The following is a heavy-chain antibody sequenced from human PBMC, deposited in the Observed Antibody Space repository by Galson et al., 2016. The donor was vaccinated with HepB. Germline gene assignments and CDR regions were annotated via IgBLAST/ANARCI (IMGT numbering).Heavy chain of an antibody. Sequence: SVKVSCKASGYTFLYYGIIWVRQAPGQGLEWMGWISAYNGNINYAQNFQGRVTMTTDTSTSTAYMDLRSLSSDDTAVYYCARFSSAYYYYHMDVWGKGTAVTVSS. CDR1: GYTFLYYG. CDR3: ARFSSAYYYYHMDV. CDR2: ISAYNGNI. D-gene: IGHD6-19*01. V-gene: IGHV1-18*01. J-gene: IGHJ6*04.